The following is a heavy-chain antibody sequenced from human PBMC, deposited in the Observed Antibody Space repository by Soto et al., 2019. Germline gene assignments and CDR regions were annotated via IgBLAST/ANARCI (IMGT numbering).Heavy chain of an antibody. CDR1: GFPFSSYA. CDR2: ISGGGNDR. CDR3: ARPRGSVEPDNEPFEY. Sequence: PGWYLRISCSASGFPFSSYAMSWVRQTPEKGLEWVAGISGGGNDRYYADFVKGRFTCSRDNSRNFLYLQMSSLRADDTAMYFCARPRGSVEPDNEPFEYWGQGTLVTVAS. D-gene: IGHD1-26*01. V-gene: IGHV3-23*01. J-gene: IGHJ4*02.